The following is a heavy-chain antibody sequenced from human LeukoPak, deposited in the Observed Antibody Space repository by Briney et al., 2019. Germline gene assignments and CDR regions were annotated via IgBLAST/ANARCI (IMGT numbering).Heavy chain of an antibody. CDR3: ARHAPVRELLDWFDP. D-gene: IGHD1-26*01. V-gene: IGHV4-39*01. CDR1: GGSISSSSYY. CDR2: IYYSGST. Sequence: SETLSLTCTVSGGSISSSSYYWGWIRQPPGKGLEWIGSIYYSGSTYYNPSLKSRVTISVDTSKNQFSLKLSSATAADTAVYYCARHAPVRELLDWFDPWGQGTLVTVSS. J-gene: IGHJ5*02.